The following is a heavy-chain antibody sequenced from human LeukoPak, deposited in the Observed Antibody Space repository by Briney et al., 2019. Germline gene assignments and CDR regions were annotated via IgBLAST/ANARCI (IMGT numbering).Heavy chain of an antibody. CDR1: GYTFTSYG. Sequence: ASVKVSCKASGYTFTSYGISWVRQAPGQGLEWMGRVDPEDGETIYAEKFQGRVTITADTSTDTAYMELSSLRSEDTAVYYCATVSRYSSSPLGYWGQGTLVTVSS. J-gene: IGHJ4*02. CDR2: VDPEDGET. V-gene: IGHV1-69-2*01. CDR3: ATVSRYSSSPLGY. D-gene: IGHD6-6*01.